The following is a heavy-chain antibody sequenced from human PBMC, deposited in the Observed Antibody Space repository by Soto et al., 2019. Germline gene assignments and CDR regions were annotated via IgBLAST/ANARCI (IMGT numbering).Heavy chain of an antibody. CDR2: IWYDGSNT. J-gene: IGHJ6*02. CDR3: ARDKMSRYDFWSGHNYYYGMDV. Sequence: LRLSCAASGFTFSSYGMHWVRQAPGKGLEWVAVIWYDGSNTYYADSVKGRFSISRDNSKNTLYLQMNSLRAEDTAVYYCARDKMSRYDFWSGHNYYYGMDVWGQAPTVTVSS. CDR1: GFTFSSYG. V-gene: IGHV3-33*01. D-gene: IGHD3-3*01.